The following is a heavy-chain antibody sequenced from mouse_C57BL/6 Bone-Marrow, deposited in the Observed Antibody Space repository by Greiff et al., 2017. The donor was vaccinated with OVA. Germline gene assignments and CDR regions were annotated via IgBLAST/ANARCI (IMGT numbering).Heavy chain of an antibody. CDR1: GYTFTSYW. D-gene: IGHD1-1*01. V-gene: IGHV1-61*01. CDR3: ARDYYGSRGPLAY. Sequence: QLQQPGAELVRPGSSVKLSCKASGYTFTSYWMDWVKQRPGQGLEWIGNIYPSDSETHYNQKFKDKATLTVDKSSSTAYMQLSSLTSEDSAVYYCARDYYGSRGPLAYWGQGTLVTVSA. CDR2: IYPSDSET. J-gene: IGHJ3*01.